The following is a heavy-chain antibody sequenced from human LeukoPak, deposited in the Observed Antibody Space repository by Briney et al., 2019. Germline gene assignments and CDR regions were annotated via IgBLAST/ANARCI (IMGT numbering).Heavy chain of an antibody. J-gene: IGHJ6*03. D-gene: IGHD6-13*01. CDR3: AKEPSTIAAAGMGVYYYMDV. CDR2: ICYDGSNK. CDR1: GFTFTING. V-gene: IGHV3-33*06. Sequence: GGALRLSFASSGFTFTINGMHWGRQAPGKGRGWVAHICYDGSNKYYSDSVKGRFTISRDNSKNTLYLQMNSLRAEDTAVYYCAKEPSTIAAAGMGVYYYMDVWGKGTTVTVPS.